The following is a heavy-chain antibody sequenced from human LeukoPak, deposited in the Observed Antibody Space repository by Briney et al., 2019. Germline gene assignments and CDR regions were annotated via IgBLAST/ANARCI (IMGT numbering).Heavy chain of an antibody. V-gene: IGHV5-51*01. CDR2: IYPGDSDT. Sequence: TGESLKISCKGSGYNFTSYWIGWVRQMHGKGLEWMGIIYPGDSDTRYSPSFQGQVTISADKSISTAYLQWSSLKASDTAMYYCARQDDRWPNYFDYWGQGTPVTVSS. CDR3: ARQDDRWPNYFDY. J-gene: IGHJ4*02. CDR1: GYNFTSYW. D-gene: IGHD5-24*01.